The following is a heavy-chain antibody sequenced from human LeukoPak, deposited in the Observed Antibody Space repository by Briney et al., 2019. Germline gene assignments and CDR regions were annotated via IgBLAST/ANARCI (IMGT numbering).Heavy chain of an antibody. J-gene: IGHJ6*02. CDR2: IYNSGST. Sequence: SETLSLTCSVSGGSISSYYWNWIRQPPGKGLEWIGYIYNSGSTNYNPSLKSRVTISVDTSKNQFSLKLSSVTAADTAVYYCARHSYDNNGYYSLVHGMDVWGQGTTVTVSS. CDR1: GGSISSYY. D-gene: IGHD3-22*01. CDR3: ARHSYDNNGYYSLVHGMDV. V-gene: IGHV4-59*08.